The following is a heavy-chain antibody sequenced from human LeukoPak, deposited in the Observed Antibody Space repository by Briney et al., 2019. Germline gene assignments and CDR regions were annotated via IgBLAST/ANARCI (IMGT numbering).Heavy chain of an antibody. J-gene: IGHJ5*02. CDR1: GYTFTGYY. CDR2: INPNSGGT. D-gene: IGHD3-10*01. CDR3: ARDLPRITMVRGTRFDP. Sequence: ASVKVSCKASGYTFTGYYIHWVRQAPGQGLEWMGWINPNSGGTDYAQKFQGRVTMTRDTSISTAYMELSRLRSDDTAVYYCARDLPRITMVRGTRFDPWGQGTLVTVSS. V-gene: IGHV1-2*02.